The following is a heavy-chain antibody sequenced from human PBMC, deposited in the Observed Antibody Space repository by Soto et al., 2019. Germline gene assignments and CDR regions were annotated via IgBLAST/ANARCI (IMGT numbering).Heavy chain of an antibody. CDR2: IYATGTT. Sequence: KASETLSLTCTVSGASISGYYWSWIRKSAGKGLEWIGRIYATGTTDYNPSLKSRVMMSVDTSKKQFSLRLRSVTAADTAVYYCVRDGTKTLRDWFDPWGQGISVTVSS. J-gene: IGHJ5*02. V-gene: IGHV4-4*07. D-gene: IGHD1-1*01. CDR1: GASISGYY. CDR3: VRDGTKTLRDWFDP.